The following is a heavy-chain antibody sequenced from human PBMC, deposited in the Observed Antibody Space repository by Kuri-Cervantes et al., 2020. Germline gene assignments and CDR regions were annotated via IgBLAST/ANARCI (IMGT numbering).Heavy chain of an antibody. Sequence: ASVKVSCKASGYTFTGYYMHWVRQAPGQGLEWMGWINPNSGGTNYAQKFQGRVTMTRDTSISTAYMELSRLRSDDTTVYYCARVPLEDYYDSSGYGNWGQGTLVTVSS. CDR1: GYTFTGYY. CDR2: INPNSGGT. J-gene: IGHJ4*02. CDR3: ARVPLEDYYDSSGYGN. D-gene: IGHD3-22*01. V-gene: IGHV1-2*02.